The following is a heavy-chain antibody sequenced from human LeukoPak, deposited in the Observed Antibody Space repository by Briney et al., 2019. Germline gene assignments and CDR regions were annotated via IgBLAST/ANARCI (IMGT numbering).Heavy chain of an antibody. CDR1: TINFSDYG. CDR2: INPTGVRT. V-gene: IGHV3-23*01. D-gene: IGHD2-2*01. J-gene: IGHJ5*02. Sequence: GGSLRLSCAASTINFSDYGMDWVRQAPGRGLEGVSTINPTGVRTYYADSVRGRFTISRDNSKNTVFLQINSLRVEDTAIYYCARDQPHAASWFDPWGQGTLVTVSS. CDR3: ARDQPHAASWFDP.